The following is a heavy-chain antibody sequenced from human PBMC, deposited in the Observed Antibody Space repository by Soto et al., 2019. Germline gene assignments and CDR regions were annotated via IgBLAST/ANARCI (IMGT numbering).Heavy chain of an antibody. CDR1: GYTFISYG. CDR2: IYYSGST. Sequence: SCKASGYTFISYGISWVRQAPGQGLEWIGYIYYSGSTNYNPSLKSRVTISVDTSKNQFSLKLSSVTAADTAVYYCARDRSSSSPRYYYYGMDVWGQGTTVTVSS. V-gene: IGHV4-59*01. J-gene: IGHJ6*02. CDR3: ARDRSSSSPRYYYYGMDV. D-gene: IGHD6-6*01.